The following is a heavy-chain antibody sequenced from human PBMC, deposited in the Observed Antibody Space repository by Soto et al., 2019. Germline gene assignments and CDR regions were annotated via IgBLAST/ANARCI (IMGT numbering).Heavy chain of an antibody. Sequence: SQTLSLTCAISGESVSSNTASWNWIRQSPARGLEWLGRTYFRSKWYNDYAVSVKSRIIINPDTSNNQFSLQLNSVTPEDTAVYFCAKGDNLGPKTGYAFDPWGQGIMVTVSS. J-gene: IGHJ5*02. CDR3: AKGDNLGPKTGYAFDP. CDR1: GESVSSNTAS. V-gene: IGHV6-1*01. D-gene: IGHD5-12*01. CDR2: TYFRSKWYN.